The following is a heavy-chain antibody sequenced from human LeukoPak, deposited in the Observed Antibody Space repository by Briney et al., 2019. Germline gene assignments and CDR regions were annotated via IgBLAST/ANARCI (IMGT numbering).Heavy chain of an antibody. J-gene: IGHJ4*02. CDR1: GGSISSYY. Sequence: PSETLSLTCTVSGGSISSYYWSWIRQPPGKGLEWIGYIYYSGSTNYNPSLKSRVTISVDTSKNQFSLKLSSVTAADTAVYYCARAQGGNLDCWGQGTLVTVSS. V-gene: IGHV4-59*01. D-gene: IGHD3-16*01. CDR2: IYYSGST. CDR3: ARAQGGNLDC.